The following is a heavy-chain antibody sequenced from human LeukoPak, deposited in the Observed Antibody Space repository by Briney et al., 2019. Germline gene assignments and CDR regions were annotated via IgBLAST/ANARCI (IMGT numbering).Heavy chain of an antibody. D-gene: IGHD6-6*01. J-gene: IGHJ5*02. CDR1: GGSFSGYY. CDR2: INHSGST. V-gene: IGHV4-34*01. CDR3: AREAKWLVRDWFDP. Sequence: PSETLSLTCAVYGGSFSGYYWSWIRQPPGKGLEWIGEINHSGSTNYNPSLKSRVTISVDTSKNQFSLKLSSVTAADTAVYYCAREAKWLVRDWFDPWGRGTLVTVSS.